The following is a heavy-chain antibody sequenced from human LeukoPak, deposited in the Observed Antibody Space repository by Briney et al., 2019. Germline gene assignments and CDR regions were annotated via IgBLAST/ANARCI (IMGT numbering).Heavy chain of an antibody. Sequence: SETLSLTCTVSGGSISSSSYYWGWIRQPPGKGLEWIGSIYHSGSTYYNPSLKSRVTISVDTSKNQFSLKLSSVTAADTAVYYCARNESEVARMVRGVAYNWFDPWGQGTLVTVSS. CDR2: IYHSGST. CDR3: ARNESEVARMVRGVAYNWFDP. D-gene: IGHD3-10*01. CDR1: GGSISSSSYY. V-gene: IGHV4-39*07. J-gene: IGHJ5*02.